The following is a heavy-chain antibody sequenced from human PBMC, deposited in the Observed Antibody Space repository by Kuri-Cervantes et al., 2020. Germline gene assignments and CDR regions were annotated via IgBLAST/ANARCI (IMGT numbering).Heavy chain of an antibody. V-gene: IGHV4-31*03. J-gene: IGHJ4*02. Sequence: LRLSCTVSGGSISSGGYYWSWIRQHPGKGLEWIGYIYYSGSTNYNPPLKSRVTISVDTSKNQFSLKLSSVTAADTAVYYCAVGSSSWYAFFDYWGQGTLVTVSS. CDR2: IYYSGST. CDR1: GGSISSGGYY. CDR3: AVGSSSWYAFFDY. D-gene: IGHD6-13*01.